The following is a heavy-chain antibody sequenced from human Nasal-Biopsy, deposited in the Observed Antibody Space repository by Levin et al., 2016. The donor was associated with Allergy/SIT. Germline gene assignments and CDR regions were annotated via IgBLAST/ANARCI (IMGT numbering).Heavy chain of an antibody. CDR3: AKVATITTHDRFDI. Sequence: GGSLRLSCAASGFMFSTYAMHWVRQAPGKGLEWVAVIWYDGSGEDYADTVKGRFTVSRDNSESTLYLQMNDLRAEDTAVYYCAKVATITTHDRFDIWGQGTKVTVSS. V-gene: IGHV3-33*03. J-gene: IGHJ3*02. D-gene: IGHD5-12*01. CDR2: IWYDGSGE. CDR1: GFMFSTYA.